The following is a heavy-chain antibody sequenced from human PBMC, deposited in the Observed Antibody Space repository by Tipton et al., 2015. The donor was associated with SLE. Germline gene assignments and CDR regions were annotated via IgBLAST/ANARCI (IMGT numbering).Heavy chain of an antibody. D-gene: IGHD6-13*01. CDR2: IYTSGST. Sequence: TLSLTCTVSGGSISSGSYYWSWIRQPAGKGLEWIGHIYTSGSTNYNPSLKSRVTIPVDTSKNQFSLKLSSVTAADTAVYYCATALAAAGTYAFDIWGQGTMVTVSS. CDR3: ATALAAAGTYAFDI. V-gene: IGHV4-61*09. J-gene: IGHJ3*02. CDR1: GGSISSGSYY.